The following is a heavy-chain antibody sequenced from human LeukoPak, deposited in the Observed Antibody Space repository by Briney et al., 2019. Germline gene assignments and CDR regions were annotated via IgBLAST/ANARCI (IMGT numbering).Heavy chain of an antibody. V-gene: IGHV3-20*04. D-gene: IGHD3-16*02. CDR2: SNWNGGRT. CDR3: ARDSLHPRRLSDAFDD. CDR1: GFTFDDYG. J-gene: IGHJ3*01. Sequence: GGSLRLSCAASGFTFDDYGMSWVRQAPGKGLEGVAGSNWNGGRTDYADSVKGRFTTSRDNAKNSLYLQMNSLGAEDSAVYYCARDSLHPRRLSDAFDDWGQGTMVTVSS.